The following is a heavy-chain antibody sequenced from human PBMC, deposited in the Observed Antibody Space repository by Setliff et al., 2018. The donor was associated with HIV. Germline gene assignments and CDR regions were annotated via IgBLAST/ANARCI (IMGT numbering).Heavy chain of an antibody. J-gene: IGHJ6*03. CDR1: GDSITSHN. V-gene: IGHV4-4*07. CDR2: IYTRGNT. Sequence: SETLSLTCTVSGDSITSHNWSWIRQAAGKGLEWIGRIYTRGNTNYNPSLRSRVTMSVDTSKNQFSLKVTSVTAADTAVYYCTRDLWGDDYYYNNMDVWGKGTTVTVSS. CDR3: TRDLWGDDYYYNNMDV. D-gene: IGHD2-21*02.